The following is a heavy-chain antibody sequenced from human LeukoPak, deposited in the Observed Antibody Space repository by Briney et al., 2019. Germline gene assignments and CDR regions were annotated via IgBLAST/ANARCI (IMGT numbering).Heavy chain of an antibody. D-gene: IGHD5-12*01. CDR3: ASTNPGGHNVDY. J-gene: IGHJ4*02. CDR2: IYPGDSKT. CDR1: GYSFTSYW. V-gene: IGHV5-51*01. Sequence: GESLKISCKASGYSFTSYWIGWVRQMPGKGLEWMGIIYPGDSKTKYNPSLQGQVTISADKSITTAYLQWSSLKASDSAMYYCASTNPGGHNVDYWGQGTLVTVSS.